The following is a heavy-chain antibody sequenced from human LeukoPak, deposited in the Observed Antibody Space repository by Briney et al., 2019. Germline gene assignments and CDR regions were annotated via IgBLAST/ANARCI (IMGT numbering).Heavy chain of an antibody. J-gene: IGHJ4*02. Sequence: GGSLRLSCAASGFTFSSYVMNWVRQAPGKGLEWVSTINGRGDTAYYADSVKGRFTISRDNSKNTLYLQMNSLRAEDTAVYYCAKGDLPLVYGGAFEYWGQGTLVTVSS. CDR1: GFTFSSYV. CDR3: AKGDLPLVYGGAFEY. D-gene: IGHD2-2*02. V-gene: IGHV3-23*01. CDR2: INGRGDTA.